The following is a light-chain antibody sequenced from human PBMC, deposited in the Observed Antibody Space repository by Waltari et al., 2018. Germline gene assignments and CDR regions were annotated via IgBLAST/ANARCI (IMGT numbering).Light chain of an antibody. CDR3: CSYVGSNTYWV. Sequence: QSALTQPRSVSGSPGQSVTISCTGTSNDVGGYNYVSWYQQHPDKAPKLIIYEINKRPAGGPERFSGSKSGNTASLTISGVQAEDEADYYCCSYVGSNTYWVFGGGTKLTVL. J-gene: IGLJ3*02. CDR1: SNDVGGYNY. V-gene: IGLV2-11*01. CDR2: EIN.